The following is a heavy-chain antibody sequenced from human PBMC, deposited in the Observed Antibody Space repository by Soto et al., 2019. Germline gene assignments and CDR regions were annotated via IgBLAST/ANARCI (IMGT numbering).Heavy chain of an antibody. CDR3: ARASMVRGVNDWFDP. J-gene: IGHJ5*02. D-gene: IGHD3-10*01. Sequence: ASVKVSCKASGGTFSSYAISWVRQAPGQGLEWMGGIIPIFGTANYAQKFQGRVTITADESTSTAYMELSSLRSEDTAVYYCARASMVRGVNDWFDPWGQGTLVTVSS. V-gene: IGHV1-69*13. CDR1: GGTFSSYA. CDR2: IIPIFGTA.